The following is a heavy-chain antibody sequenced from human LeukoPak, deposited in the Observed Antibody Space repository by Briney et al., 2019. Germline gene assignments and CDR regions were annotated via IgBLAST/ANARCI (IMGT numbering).Heavy chain of an antibody. CDR1: GESVFSDTAA. CDR3: VREGPASDV. Sequence: SQTLSLTCVISGESVFSDTAAWNWIRQSPSRGLEWLGKTYYRSKWYNDYTISVKSRIIVNVDTSKNHFSLQLNSVTPDDTAVYYCVREGPASDVWGLGTMVTVSS. CDR2: TYYRSKWYN. V-gene: IGHV6-1*01. J-gene: IGHJ3*01.